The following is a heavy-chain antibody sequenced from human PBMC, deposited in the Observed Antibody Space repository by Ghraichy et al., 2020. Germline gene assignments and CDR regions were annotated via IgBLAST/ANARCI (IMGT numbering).Heavy chain of an antibody. Sequence: SGPTLVKPTQTLTLTCTFSGFSLSIDKLAVGWIRQPPGKALEWLAVIYWNDENYYKSSLKSRLTIIKDTSKNQWVLRMSNMDPEEAATYYCARRIHGMDVWGQGTTVTVSS. CDR1: GFSLSIDKLA. J-gene: IGHJ6*02. CDR2: IYWNDEN. CDR3: ARRIHGMDV. V-gene: IGHV2-5*01.